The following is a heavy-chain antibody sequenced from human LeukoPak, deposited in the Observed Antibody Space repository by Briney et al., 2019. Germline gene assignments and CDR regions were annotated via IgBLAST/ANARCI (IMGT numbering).Heavy chain of an antibody. CDR3: ARRNFLGKFQGDV. J-gene: IGHJ6*04. Sequence: SETLSLTCTASGGSISSYYWSWIRQPAGKGLEWIGRIYTSGSTNYNPSLKSRVTISVDTSKNQFSLKLNSVTAADTAVYYCARRNFLGKFQGDVWGKGTTVTVSS. CDR2: IYTSGST. D-gene: IGHD3-9*01. V-gene: IGHV4-4*07. CDR1: GGSISSYY.